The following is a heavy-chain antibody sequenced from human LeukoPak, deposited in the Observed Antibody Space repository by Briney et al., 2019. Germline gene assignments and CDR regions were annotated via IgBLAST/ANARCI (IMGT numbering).Heavy chain of an antibody. Sequence: VGALRLSCAASGVTFSSYAMHWGRQGPGTGLEWGGVISYDGSNKYYADSVTGRFTISTDNSKNTLYLQMNSLRAADTAVYYCAREPHSSCFDSWGQGNLVTASS. D-gene: IGHD6-6*01. CDR3: AREPHSSCFDS. J-gene: IGHJ4*02. V-gene: IGHV3-30*04. CDR1: GVTFSSYA. CDR2: ISYDGSNK.